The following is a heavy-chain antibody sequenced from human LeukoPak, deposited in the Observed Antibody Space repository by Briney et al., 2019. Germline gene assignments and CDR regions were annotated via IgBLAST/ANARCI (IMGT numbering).Heavy chain of an antibody. CDR2: LSGNGDTT. D-gene: IGHD1-1*01. CDR1: GLTFSSYA. V-gene: IGHV3-23*01. CDR3: AKNWND. J-gene: IGHJ4*02. Sequence: GGSLRLSCAASGLTFSSYAMSWVRQAPGKGLKWVSALSGNGDTTYYAGSVKGRFTISRDTSKSTLFLQMNSLRVEDTAIYYCAKNWNDWGQGTLVTISS.